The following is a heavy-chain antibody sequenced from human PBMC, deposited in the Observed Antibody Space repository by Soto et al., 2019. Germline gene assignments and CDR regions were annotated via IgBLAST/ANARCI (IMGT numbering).Heavy chain of an antibody. CDR3: AREGLIAARPFDY. D-gene: IGHD6-6*01. CDR2: IWYDGSNK. V-gene: IGHV3-33*08. J-gene: IGHJ4*02. CDR1: GFTFSNYW. Sequence: PGGSLRLSCAASGFTFSNYWMHWVRQGPGKGLEWVSVIWYDGSNKYYADSVKGRFTISRDNSKNTLYLQMNSLRAEYTAVYYCAREGLIAARPFDYWGQGTLVTVSS.